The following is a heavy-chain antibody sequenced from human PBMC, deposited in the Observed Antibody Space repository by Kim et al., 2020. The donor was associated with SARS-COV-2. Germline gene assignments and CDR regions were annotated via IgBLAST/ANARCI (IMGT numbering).Heavy chain of an antibody. J-gene: IGHJ5*02. CDR3: ASGGGVATILSRGEPFDP. D-gene: IGHD5-12*01. CDR2: IYYSGST. Sequence: SETLSLTCTVSGGSISSYYWSWIRQPPGKGLEWIWYIYYSGSTNYNPSLKSRVTISVDTSKNQFSLKLSSVTAADTAVYYCASGGGVATILSRGEPFDPWGQGTLVTVSS. CDR1: GGSISSYY. V-gene: IGHV4-59*01.